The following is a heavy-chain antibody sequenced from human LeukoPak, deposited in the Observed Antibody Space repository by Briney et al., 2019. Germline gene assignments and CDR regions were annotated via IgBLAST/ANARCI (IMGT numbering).Heavy chain of an antibody. D-gene: IGHD6-13*01. J-gene: IGHJ4*02. CDR3: AKAGYTSSWPLDY. CDR2: LSGSGSTT. CDR1: GFTFSSDG. V-gene: IGHV3-23*01. Sequence: GGSLRLSCAASGFTFSSDGMSWVRQAPGKGLEWVSALSGSGSTTYYADSVKGRFTISRDNSKNTLFLEMNSLRVEDTAVYYRAKAGYTSSWPLDYWGQGTQVTVSS.